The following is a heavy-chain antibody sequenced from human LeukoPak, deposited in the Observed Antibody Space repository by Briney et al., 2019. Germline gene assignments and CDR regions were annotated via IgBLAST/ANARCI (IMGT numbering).Heavy chain of an antibody. D-gene: IGHD3-16*01. V-gene: IGHV1-69*04. CDR2: IIPILGIA. CDR1: GGTFSSYA. CDR3: ARDSFSQGGMDV. J-gene: IGHJ6*02. Sequence: GASVKVSCKASGGTFSSYAISWVRQAPGQGLEWMGRIIPILGIANYAQKLQGRVTITADKSTSTAYMELSSLRSEDTAVYYCARDSFSQGGMDVWGQGTTVTVSS.